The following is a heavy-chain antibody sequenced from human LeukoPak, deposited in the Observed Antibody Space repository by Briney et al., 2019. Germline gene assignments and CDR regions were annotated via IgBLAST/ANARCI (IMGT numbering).Heavy chain of an antibody. CDR1: GFIFSSYA. CDR3: AKDHWLFTTDAFDI. J-gene: IGHJ3*02. V-gene: IGHV3-23*01. Sequence: PGGSLRLSCAASGFIFSSYAMSWVRQAPGKGLEWVSAISGSGGSTYYADSVRGRFTISRDNSKNTLYLQINSLRAEDTAVYYCAKDHWLFTTDAFDIWGQGTMVTVSS. D-gene: IGHD3-9*01. CDR2: ISGSGGST.